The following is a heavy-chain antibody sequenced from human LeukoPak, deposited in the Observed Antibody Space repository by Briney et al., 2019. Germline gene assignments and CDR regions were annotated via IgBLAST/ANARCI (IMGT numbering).Heavy chain of an antibody. D-gene: IGHD2-15*01. CDR3: ARVSDIVVVVAATGPAFDI. CDR1: GYTFTSYG. CDR2: ISAYNGNT. V-gene: IGHV1-18*01. Sequence: ASVKVSCKASGYTFTSYGISWVRQAPGQGLEWMGWISAYNGNTNYAQKLQGRVTMTTDTSTSTAYMELRSLRSDDTAVYYCARVSDIVVVVAATGPAFDIWGQGTMVTVSS. J-gene: IGHJ3*02.